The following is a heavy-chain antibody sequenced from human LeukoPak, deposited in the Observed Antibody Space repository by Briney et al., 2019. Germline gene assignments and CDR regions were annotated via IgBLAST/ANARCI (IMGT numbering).Heavy chain of an antibody. CDR1: GGSISSSNW. V-gene: IGHV4-4*02. Sequence: SGTLSLTCAVSGGSISSSNWWSWVRQPPGKGLEWIGEIYHSGSTNYNPSLKSRVTISVDKSKNQFSLKLSSVTAADTAVYYCARGIVVVPAAVDNWFDPWGQGTLVTVSS. CDR2: IYHSGST. CDR3: ARGIVVVPAAVDNWFDP. D-gene: IGHD2-2*01. J-gene: IGHJ5*02.